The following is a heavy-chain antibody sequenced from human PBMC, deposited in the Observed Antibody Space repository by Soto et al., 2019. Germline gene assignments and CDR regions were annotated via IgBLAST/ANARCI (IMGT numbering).Heavy chain of an antibody. CDR3: ARHPSDFWFDP. D-gene: IGHD2-21*02. J-gene: IGHJ5*02. Sequence: SETLSLTCTVAGGSITSSSYFWGWIRQPPGKGLEWIGSIYYSGSTYYNPSLKSRVTVSVDTSKNQFSLKLSSVTAADTAVYYCARHPSDFWFDPWGQGTLVTVSS. V-gene: IGHV4-39*01. CDR2: IYYSGST. CDR1: GGSITSSSYF.